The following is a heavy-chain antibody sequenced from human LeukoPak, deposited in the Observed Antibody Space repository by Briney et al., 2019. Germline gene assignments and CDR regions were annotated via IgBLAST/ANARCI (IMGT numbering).Heavy chain of an antibody. CDR3: ARETLGVAAFDI. CDR1: GFSFSSFS. CDR2: ISGGSSFT. D-gene: IGHD3-16*01. V-gene: IGHV3-21*04. Sequence: WGSLRLSCAASGFSFSSFSMNWVRQAPGKGLEWVSYISGGSSFTYYVDSVKGRFTISRDNAKNSLYLQMNSLRAEDTAVYYCARETLGVAAFDIWGQGTMVTVSS. J-gene: IGHJ3*02.